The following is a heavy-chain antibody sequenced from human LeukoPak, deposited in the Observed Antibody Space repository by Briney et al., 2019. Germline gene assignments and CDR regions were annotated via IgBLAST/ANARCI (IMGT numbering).Heavy chain of an antibody. J-gene: IGHJ5*02. CDR3: ARDGSYGGNSVGKTFDP. CDR1: GGSISSYY. Sequence: SETLSLTCTVSGGSISSYYWSWIRQPAGKGLEWIGRIYTSGSTNYNPSLKSRVTMSVDTSKNQFSLKLSSVTAADTAVYYCARDGSYGGNSVGKTFDPWGQGTLVTVSS. CDR2: IYTSGST. D-gene: IGHD4-23*01. V-gene: IGHV4-4*07.